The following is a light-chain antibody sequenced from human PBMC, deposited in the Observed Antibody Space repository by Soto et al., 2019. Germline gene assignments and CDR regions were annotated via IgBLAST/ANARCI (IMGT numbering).Light chain of an antibody. Sequence: EIVLTQSPGTLALSPGERASLSCRASQSVSSNYFAWYQQKPGQAPRLLIYGVSSRATGIPDRFSGSGSGTDFTLTISRLEPEDFAVYYCEQYGSSPRTFGQGTKVDIK. CDR3: EQYGSSPRT. J-gene: IGKJ1*01. CDR2: GVS. V-gene: IGKV3-20*01. CDR1: QSVSSNY.